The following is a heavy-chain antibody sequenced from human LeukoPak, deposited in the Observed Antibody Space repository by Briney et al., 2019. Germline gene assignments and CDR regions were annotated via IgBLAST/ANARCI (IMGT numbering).Heavy chain of an antibody. D-gene: IGHD2-15*01. J-gene: IGHJ4*02. V-gene: IGHV4-4*07. CDR3: ARDGVYCSGGSCYSEYYFDY. Sequence: PSETLSLTCTVSGGSISSYYWSWIRQPAGKGLEWIGRIYTSGSTNYNPSLKSRVTMSVDTSKNQFSLKLSSVTAADTAVYYCARDGVYCSGGSCYSEYYFDYWSQGTLVTVSS. CDR1: GGSISSYY. CDR2: IYTSGST.